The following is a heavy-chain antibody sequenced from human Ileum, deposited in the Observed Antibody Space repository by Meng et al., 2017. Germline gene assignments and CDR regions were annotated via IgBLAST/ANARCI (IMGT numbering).Heavy chain of an antibody. V-gene: IGHV4-4*02. Sequence: VPLQGSGPGLLKPSGTLSLPCAVSGGSISTSDWWSWVRQPPGKGLEWIGEIHHSGSTNYNPSLKSRVTISVDKSKNQFSLKLNSVTAADTAVYYCAREWSGSYRHFDYWGQGTLVTVSS. CDR3: AREWSGSYRHFDY. J-gene: IGHJ4*02. D-gene: IGHD1-26*01. CDR2: IHHSGST. CDR1: GGSISTSDW.